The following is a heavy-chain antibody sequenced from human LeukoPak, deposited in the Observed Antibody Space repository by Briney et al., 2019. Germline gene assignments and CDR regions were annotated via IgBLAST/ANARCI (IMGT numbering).Heavy chain of an antibody. V-gene: IGHV4-59*01. J-gene: IGHJ3*02. CDR3: ARCDDAFDI. CDR2: FYNTENT. Sequence: SETLSLTCSVSGGPINNYYWSWIRQPPGKGLEWIGYFYNTENTNYNHSIKSRVTISVDKSKNQFSLKLTSVTATDTAVYYCARCDDAFDIWGQGTMVTVSS. CDR1: GGPINNYY.